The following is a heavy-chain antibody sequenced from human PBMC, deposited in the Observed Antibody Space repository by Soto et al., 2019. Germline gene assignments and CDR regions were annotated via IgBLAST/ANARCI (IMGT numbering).Heavy chain of an antibody. CDR2: IYWDDDK. J-gene: IGHJ4*02. D-gene: IGHD5-18*01. CDR1: GFSLSTSGVG. V-gene: IGHV2-5*02. Sequence: QITLKESGPTLVKPTQTLTLTCIFSGFSLSTSGVGVGWIRQPPGKALEWLALIYWDDDKRYSPSLKSRLTITKDTSTNQVVLTMTIMEPLETAKISGAHGGYSYDYDFDSWCLRTLVTGSS. CDR3: AHGGYSYDYDFDS.